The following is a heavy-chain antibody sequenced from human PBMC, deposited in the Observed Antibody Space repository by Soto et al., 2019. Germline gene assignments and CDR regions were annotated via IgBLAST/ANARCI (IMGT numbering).Heavy chain of an antibody. CDR3: ARVASAGVYRYCPNGVCYNRMDV. CDR1: GDSVSSNSAA. D-gene: IGHD2-8*01. J-gene: IGHJ6*02. CDR2: TYYRSKWYN. Sequence: SQTLSLTCAISGDSVSSNSAAWNWIRQSPSRGLEWLGRTYYRSKWYNDYAVSVKSRITINPDTSKNQFSLQLNSVTPEDTAVYYCARVASAGVYRYCPNGVCYNRMDVWGQGTKVTVYS. V-gene: IGHV6-1*01.